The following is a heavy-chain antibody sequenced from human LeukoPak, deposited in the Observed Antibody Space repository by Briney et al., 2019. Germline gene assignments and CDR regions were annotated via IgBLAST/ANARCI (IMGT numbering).Heavy chain of an antibody. CDR3: ARHSIVGATSP. J-gene: IGHJ5*02. Sequence: ASVTVSFKASGYTFTSYYMHWVRQAPGQGLEWMGIINPSGGSTSYAQKFQGRVTMTRDTSTSTVYMELSSLRSEDTAVYYCARHSIVGATSPWGQGTLVTVSS. D-gene: IGHD1-26*01. V-gene: IGHV1-46*01. CDR1: GYTFTSYY. CDR2: INPSGGST.